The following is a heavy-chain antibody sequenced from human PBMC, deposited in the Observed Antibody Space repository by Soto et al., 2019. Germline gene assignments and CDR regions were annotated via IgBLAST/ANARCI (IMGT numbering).Heavy chain of an antibody. V-gene: IGHV1-2*04. CDR3: ARDRLRGYGDFKDYYYYGMXV. CDR1: GYTFTGYY. Sequence: GASVKVSCKASGYTFTGYYMHWVRQAPGQGLEWMGWINPNSGGTNYAQKFQGWVTMTRDTSISTAYMELSRLRSDDTAVYYCARDRLRGYGDFKDYYYYGMXVWGQGTTVTVSS. CDR2: INPNSGGT. J-gene: IGHJ6*02. D-gene: IGHD4-17*01.